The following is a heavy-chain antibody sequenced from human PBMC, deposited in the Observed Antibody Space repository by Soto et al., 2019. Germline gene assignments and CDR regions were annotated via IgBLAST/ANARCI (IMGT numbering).Heavy chain of an antibody. CDR2: TSYDENFK. CDR3: ARQGGSPGSSYFDY. V-gene: IGHV3-30*04. D-gene: IGHD1-26*01. CDR1: GFTFSAYA. Sequence: QVQLVESGGGVVQPGRSLRLSCAASGFTFSAYAMHWVRQAPGKGLEWVAATSYDENFKYYADSVKGRFTISRDNSKNTLFLQMNRLRADDTAVYYCARQGGSPGSSYFDYWGQGSLVTVSS. J-gene: IGHJ4*02.